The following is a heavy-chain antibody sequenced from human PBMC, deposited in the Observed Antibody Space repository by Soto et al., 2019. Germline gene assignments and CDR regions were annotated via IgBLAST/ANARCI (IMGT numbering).Heavy chain of an antibody. J-gene: IGHJ2*01. CDR1: GGSSTSGGYS. V-gene: IGHV4-30-2*01. CDR2: IFWSGNS. Sequence: QLQLQESGSGLIKASETLSLTCTVSGGSSTSGGYSWSWVRQPPGQGPEWIGYIFWSGNSRHNPPLTGGATISIERSRNQSSLKLRSVTNADTATYFCARGGATTVAPFWYCDLWGRCTLVTVAS. D-gene: IGHD4-17*01. CDR3: ARGGATTVAPFWYCDL.